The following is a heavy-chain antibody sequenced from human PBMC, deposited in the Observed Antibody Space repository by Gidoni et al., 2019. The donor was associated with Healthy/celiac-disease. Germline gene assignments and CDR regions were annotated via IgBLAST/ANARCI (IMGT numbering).Heavy chain of an antibody. D-gene: IGHD1-7*01. Sequence: EVQLLESGGGLVQPGGSLRLSVAASGFPFSTYAMSWVRQAPGKGLEWVSAISGSGGSTYYADSVKGRFTISRDNSKNTLYLQMNSLRAEDTAVYYCAKDKDITGTTSNWGQGTLVTVSS. CDR1: GFPFSTYA. V-gene: IGHV3-23*01. J-gene: IGHJ4*02. CDR2: ISGSGGST. CDR3: AKDKDITGTTSN.